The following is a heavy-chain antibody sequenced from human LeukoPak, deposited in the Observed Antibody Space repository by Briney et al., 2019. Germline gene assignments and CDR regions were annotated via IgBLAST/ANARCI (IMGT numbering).Heavy chain of an antibody. CDR3: ARQRKGTVGATSLDY. CDR1: GGSISSSNYY. J-gene: IGHJ4*02. Sequence: SETLSLTCTVSGGSISSSNYYWGWIRQPPGKGLEWIGSIYYSGSTYYNPSLKSRVTISVDTSKNQFSLKLRSVTAADTAVYYCARQRKGTVGATSLDYWSQGTLVTVSS. CDR2: IYYSGST. V-gene: IGHV4-39*01. D-gene: IGHD1-26*01.